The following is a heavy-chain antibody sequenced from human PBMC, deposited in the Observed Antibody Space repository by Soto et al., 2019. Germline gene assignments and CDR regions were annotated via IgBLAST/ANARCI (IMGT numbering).Heavy chain of an antibody. CDR3: ARRRGPERDCSVGSCYSRRDGLDV. J-gene: IGHJ3*01. D-gene: IGHD2-15*01. CDR2: ISSRYNYI. CDR1: GFTFSDYS. Sequence: EEQLVESGGGLVKPGGSLRLSCAASGFTFSDYSLNWVRQAPGKGLEWVASISSRYNYIYYADSVMGRFTISRDNADNSLYLQMNSLRAEDTAVYYCARRRGPERDCSVGSCYSRRDGLDVWGQGIMVTVSS. V-gene: IGHV3-21*01.